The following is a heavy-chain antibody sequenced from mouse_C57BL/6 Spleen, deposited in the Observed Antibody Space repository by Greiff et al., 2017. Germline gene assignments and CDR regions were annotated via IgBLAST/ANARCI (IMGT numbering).Heavy chain of an antibody. J-gene: IGHJ3*01. CDR3: ASDGGTCSWFAY. CDR2: ISDGGSCT. Sequence: EVQLVESGGGLVKPGGSLKFSCAASGFTFSSYAMSWVRQTPEKRLEWVATISDGGSCTYYPDNVKGRFTISRDNSKDNLYLPMSHLKSEYTAMYYCASDGGTCSWFAYWGQGALVTVST. D-gene: IGHD3-1*01. V-gene: IGHV5-4*01. CDR1: GFTFSSYA.